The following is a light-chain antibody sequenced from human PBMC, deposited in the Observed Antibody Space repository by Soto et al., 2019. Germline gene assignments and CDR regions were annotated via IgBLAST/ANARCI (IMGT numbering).Light chain of an antibody. Sequence: EIVMTQSPATLSVSPGESATLSCRASQSVRSKLAWYQQKPGQPPRLLIYAASTRATGIPVRFSGSGSGTEFTLTISSLQSEDFAVYYCQQYNNWPWTFGQGTKVEIK. CDR2: AAS. CDR3: QQYNNWPWT. J-gene: IGKJ1*01. CDR1: QSVRSK. V-gene: IGKV3-15*01.